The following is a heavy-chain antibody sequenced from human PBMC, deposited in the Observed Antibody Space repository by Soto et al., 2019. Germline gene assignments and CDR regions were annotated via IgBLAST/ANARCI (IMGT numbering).Heavy chain of an antibody. Sequence: GGSLRLSCAASGFTFSSYAMSWVRQAPGKGLEWVSAISGSGGSTYYADSVKGRFTISRDNSKNTLYLQMNSLRAEDTAVYYCAKGPSLKIYYYYGMDVWGQGTTVTVSS. CDR2: ISGSGGST. CDR3: AKGPSLKIYYYYGMDV. CDR1: GFTFSSYA. J-gene: IGHJ6*02. V-gene: IGHV3-23*01.